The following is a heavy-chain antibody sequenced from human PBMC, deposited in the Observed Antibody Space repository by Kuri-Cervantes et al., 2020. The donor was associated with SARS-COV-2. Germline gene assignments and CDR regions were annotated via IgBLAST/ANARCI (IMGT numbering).Heavy chain of an antibody. J-gene: IGHJ3*02. CDR3: ARDVGRSYYPNDAFDI. CDR2: ISGSGGST. Sequence: GESLKISCAASGFTFSSYAMSWVRQAPGKGLEWVSAISGSGGSTYYADSVKGRFTISRDNAKNSLYLQMNSLRAEDTAVYYCARDVGRSYYPNDAFDIWGQGTMVTVSS. CDR1: GFTFSSYA. V-gene: IGHV3-23*01. D-gene: IGHD1-26*01.